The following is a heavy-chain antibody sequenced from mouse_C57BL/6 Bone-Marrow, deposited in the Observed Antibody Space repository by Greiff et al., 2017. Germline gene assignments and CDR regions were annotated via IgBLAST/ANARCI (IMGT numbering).Heavy chain of an antibody. D-gene: IGHD1-1*01. Sequence: QVQLQQSGAELARPGASVKLSCTASGYTFTSYGISWVKQRTGQGLEWIGEIYPRSGNTYYNEKFKGKATLTADKSSSTAYMELRSLTSEDSAVYFWAREDDGSSCGGYYYAMDYWGQGTSVTVSS. J-gene: IGHJ4*01. CDR1: GYTFTSYG. CDR3: AREDDGSSCGGYYYAMDY. V-gene: IGHV1-81*01. CDR2: IYPRSGNT.